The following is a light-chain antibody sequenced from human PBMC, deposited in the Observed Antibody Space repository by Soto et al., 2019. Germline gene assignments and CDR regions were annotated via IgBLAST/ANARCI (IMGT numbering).Light chain of an antibody. V-gene: IGLV2-11*01. J-gene: IGLJ1*01. Sequence: AGTESRSVSASPGQAVTISCTGTSSDVGRYDYVSWYQQHPGKAPKLIVYDVTERPSGVPDRFSGSKSGNTASLTISGLQAEDEADYSCCSFAGSYSYVFGTGTKVTVL. CDR3: CSFAGSYSYV. CDR2: DVT. CDR1: SSDVGRYDY.